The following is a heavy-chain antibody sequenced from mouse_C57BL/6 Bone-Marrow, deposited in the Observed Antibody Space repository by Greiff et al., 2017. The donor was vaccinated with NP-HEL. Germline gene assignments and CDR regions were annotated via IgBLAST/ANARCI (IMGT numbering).Heavy chain of an antibody. J-gene: IGHJ1*03. CDR2: IHPSDSDT. CDR3: AKGTGSPLSYWYFDV. V-gene: IGHV1-74*01. Sequence: QVQLKQPGAELVKPGASVKVSCKASGYTFTSYWMHWVKQRPGQGLEWIGRIHPSDSDTNYNQKFKGKATLTVDKSSSTAYMQLSSLTSEDSAVYYCAKGTGSPLSYWYFDVWGTGTTVTVSS. CDR1: GYTFTSYW. D-gene: IGHD6-1*02.